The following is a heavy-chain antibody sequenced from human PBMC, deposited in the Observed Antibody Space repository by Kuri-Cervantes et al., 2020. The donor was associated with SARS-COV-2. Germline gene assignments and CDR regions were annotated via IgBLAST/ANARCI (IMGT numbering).Heavy chain of an antibody. D-gene: IGHD3-10*01. J-gene: IGHJ4*02. CDR2: TRNKANSYTT. CDR3: CRITMVRGVISPDY. CDR1: GFTFSDHY. V-gene: IGHV3-72*01. Sequence: GESLKISYAASGFTFSDHYMDWVRQAPGKGLEWVGRTRNKANSYTTEYAASVKGSFTISRDDSKNSLYLQMNSLKTEDTAVYYCCRITMVRGVISPDYWGQGTLVTVSS.